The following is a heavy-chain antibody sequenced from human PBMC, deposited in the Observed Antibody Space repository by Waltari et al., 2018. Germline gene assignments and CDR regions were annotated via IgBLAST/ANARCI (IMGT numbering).Heavy chain of an antibody. J-gene: IGHJ5*01. V-gene: IGHV3-23*01. CDR3: AKYPGYSSCWFDY. CDR2: ISGSGGST. Sequence: EVQLLESGGGLVQPGGSLSVSCAASGFTFSSYALRWIREAPGKGLEWVSAISGSGGSTYYADSVKGRFTISRDNSKNTLYLQMNSLRAEDTAVYYCAKYPGYSSCWFDYWGQGTLVTVSS. D-gene: IGHD6-19*01. CDR1: GFTFSSYA.